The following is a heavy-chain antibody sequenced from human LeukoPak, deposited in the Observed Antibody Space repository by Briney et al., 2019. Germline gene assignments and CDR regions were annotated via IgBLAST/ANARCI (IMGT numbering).Heavy chain of an antibody. Sequence: SETLSLTCTVSGGSISSYYWSWIRQPPGKGLEWIGSIYHSGSTNYNPSLKSRVTISVDTSKNQFSLKLSSVTAADTAVYYCARASRYYYYYYYMDVWGKGTTVTVSS. CDR3: ARASRYYYYYYYMDV. CDR2: IYHSGST. V-gene: IGHV4-59*12. CDR1: GGSISSYY. D-gene: IGHD6-25*01. J-gene: IGHJ6*03.